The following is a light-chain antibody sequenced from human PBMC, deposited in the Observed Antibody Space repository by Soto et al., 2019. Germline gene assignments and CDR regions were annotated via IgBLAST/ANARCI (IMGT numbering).Light chain of an antibody. V-gene: IGLV1-40*01. Sequence: QSVLTQPSSVSGAPGQRVTISCTGSSSNIGAGYDIHWYQQLPGTAPKLLIYGNSNRPSGVPDRFSGSKSGTSASLAITGLQAEDEADYYCQSYDSSLSGLVVFGGGTQLTVL. CDR2: GNS. J-gene: IGLJ2*01. CDR1: SSNIGAGYD. CDR3: QSYDSSLSGLVV.